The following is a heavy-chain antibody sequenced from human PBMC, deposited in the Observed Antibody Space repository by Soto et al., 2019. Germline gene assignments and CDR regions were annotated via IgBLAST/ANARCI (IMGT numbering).Heavy chain of an antibody. CDR2: ISDRGAYK. Sequence: EVQLLESGGGLVQPGGSLRLSCAASGFIFSNQAMCWVRQGPGKGLEWVSCISDRGAYKYYADSVRGRFTISRDNAKKSVFLEMNSLTADDTAIYYCAGERSALPGARDAMDVWGQGTTVTVSS. D-gene: IGHD1-26*01. V-gene: IGHV3-23*01. J-gene: IGHJ6*02. CDR3: AGERSALPGARDAMDV. CDR1: GFIFSNQA.